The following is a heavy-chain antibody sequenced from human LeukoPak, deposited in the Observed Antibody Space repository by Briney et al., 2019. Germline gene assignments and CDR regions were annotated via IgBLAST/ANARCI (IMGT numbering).Heavy chain of an antibody. V-gene: IGHV1-3*01. CDR3: ARGRYHPYYYYGMDV. Sequence: GASVKVSCKASGYTFTSYAMHWVRQAPGQRLEWMGWINAGNGNTKYSQKFQGRVTITRDTSASAAYMELSSLRSEDTAVYYCARGRYHPYYYYGMDVWGQGTTVTVSS. CDR2: INAGNGNT. CDR1: GYTFTSYA. D-gene: IGHD2-2*01. J-gene: IGHJ6*02.